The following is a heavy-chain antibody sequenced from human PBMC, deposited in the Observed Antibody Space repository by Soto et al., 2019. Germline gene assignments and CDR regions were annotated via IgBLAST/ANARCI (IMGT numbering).Heavy chain of an antibody. CDR1: GITLSSHE. Sequence: EVQLVESGGYMGQPGGSLRLSCVASGITLSSHEVTWVRQAPGKGLEWLTYISNSGSTKHYADSVKGRFTVSRDNAKNSGFLQMNSLRGADTAIHYCARVDLGAALDYWGQGTVVTVSS. V-gene: IGHV3-48*03. CDR3: ARVDLGAALDY. J-gene: IGHJ4*02. D-gene: IGHD2-15*01. CDR2: ISNSGSTK.